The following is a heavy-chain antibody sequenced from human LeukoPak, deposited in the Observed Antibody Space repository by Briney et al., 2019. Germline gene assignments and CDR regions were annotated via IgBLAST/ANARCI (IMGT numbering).Heavy chain of an antibody. J-gene: IGHJ3*02. Sequence: GGSLRLSCAASGFTFSSYWMHWVRQAPGKGLVWVSRINSDGKRTIYADSVKGRFTFSRDNAKNMLYLQMNSLRAEDTAVYYCSRGGERHGFDIWGQGTMVTVSS. CDR1: GFTFSSYW. V-gene: IGHV3-74*01. CDR3: SRGGERHGFDI. D-gene: IGHD1-1*01. CDR2: INSDGKRT.